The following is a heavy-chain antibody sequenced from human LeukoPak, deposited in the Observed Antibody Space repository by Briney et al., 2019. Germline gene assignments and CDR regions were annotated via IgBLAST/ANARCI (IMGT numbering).Heavy chain of an antibody. J-gene: IGHJ5*02. V-gene: IGHV1-18*01. D-gene: IGHD3-22*01. Sequence: ASVKVSCKASGYTFTIYGISWVRRAPGQGLEWMGWISPYNGNTNYAQKLQGRATMTTDTSTSTAYMELRSLRSDDTAVYYCARDTYYYDSSGYSGWFDPWGQGTLVTVSS. CDR3: ARDTYYYDSSGYSGWFDP. CDR1: GYTFTIYG. CDR2: ISPYNGNT.